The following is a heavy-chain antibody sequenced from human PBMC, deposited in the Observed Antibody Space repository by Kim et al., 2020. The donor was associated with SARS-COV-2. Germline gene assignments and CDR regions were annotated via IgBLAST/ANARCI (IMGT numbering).Heavy chain of an antibody. Sequence: SETLSLTCTVSGGSISSSSYYWGWIRQPPGKGLEWIGSIYYSGSTYYNPSLKSRVTISVDTSKNQFSLKLSSVTAADTAVYYCARQHRITYLEWTYNWFDPWGQGTLVTVSS. CDR3: ARQHRITYLEWTYNWFDP. CDR2: IYYSGST. CDR1: GGSISSSSYY. D-gene: IGHD3-3*01. V-gene: IGHV4-39*01. J-gene: IGHJ5*02.